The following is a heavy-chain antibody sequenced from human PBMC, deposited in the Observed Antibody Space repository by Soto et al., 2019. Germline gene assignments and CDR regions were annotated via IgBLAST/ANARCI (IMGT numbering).Heavy chain of an antibody. D-gene: IGHD6-13*01. Sequence: EVQLVESGGGLVQPGGSLRLSCAASGFTFSSYDMHWVRQATGKGLEWVSAIGTAGDTYYPGSVKGRFTISRENAKNSLYLQMNSRRAEDTAVYYCATGVWVGGIAAAGRGGYFDYWGQGTLVTVSS. CDR1: GFTFSSYD. J-gene: IGHJ4*02. CDR2: IGTAGDT. CDR3: ATGVWVGGIAAAGRGGYFDY. V-gene: IGHV3-13*01.